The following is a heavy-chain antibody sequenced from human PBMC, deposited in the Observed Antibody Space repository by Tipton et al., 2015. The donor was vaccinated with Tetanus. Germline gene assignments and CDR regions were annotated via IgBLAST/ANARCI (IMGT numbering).Heavy chain of an antibody. D-gene: IGHD4-17*01. CDR2: ITYSGST. V-gene: IGHV4-39*01. J-gene: IGHJ4*02. CDR1: GDAISTNSYF. Sequence: TLSLTCIVSGDAISTNSYFWGWIRQPPGKGLEWVGTITYSGSTYYNPSLQSRVTVSADTSKNQFSLRLTSVTAADSAFYYCARTKVTIGGGFFDSWGQGTLVTVSS. CDR3: ARTKVTIGGGFFDS.